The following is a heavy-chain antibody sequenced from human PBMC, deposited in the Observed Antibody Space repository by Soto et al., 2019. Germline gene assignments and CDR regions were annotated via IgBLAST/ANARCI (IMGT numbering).Heavy chain of an antibody. CDR1: GFTFTSSA. Sequence: AVKVSCKASGFTFTSSAVQWVRQARGQRLEWIGWIVVGSGNTNYAQKFQERVTLTADESTSTAYMELSSLRSEDTAVYYCARSPGYSSSWYDAFDIWGQGTMVTVSS. J-gene: IGHJ3*02. CDR3: ARSPGYSSSWYDAFDI. V-gene: IGHV1-58*01. CDR2: IVVGSGNT. D-gene: IGHD6-13*01.